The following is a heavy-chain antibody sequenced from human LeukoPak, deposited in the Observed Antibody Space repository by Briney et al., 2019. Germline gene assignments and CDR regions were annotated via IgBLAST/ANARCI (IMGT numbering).Heavy chain of an antibody. CDR1: GFTVSSNY. CDR2: IYSGGST. CDR3: ARAVNYYDSSGYFDD. V-gene: IGHV3-53*01. J-gene: IGHJ4*02. D-gene: IGHD3-22*01. Sequence: GGSLRLSCAASGFTVSSNYMSWVRQAPGKGLEWVSVIYSGGSTYYADSVKGRFTISRDNSKNTMYLQMNSLRAEDTAVYYCARAVNYYDSSGYFDDWGQGTLVTVSS.